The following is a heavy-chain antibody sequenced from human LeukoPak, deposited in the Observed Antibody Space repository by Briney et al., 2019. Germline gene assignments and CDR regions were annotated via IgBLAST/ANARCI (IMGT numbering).Heavy chain of an antibody. CDR2: MNPNSGNT. Sequence: ASVKVSCKAFGYTFTSYDINWVRQATGQGLEWMGWMNPNSGNTGYAQKFQGRVTMTRNTSINTAYMELSSLRSEDTAVYYCARGSTVDTVATPLKYWGQGTLVTVSS. CDR3: ARGSTVDTVATPLKY. V-gene: IGHV1-8*01. CDR1: GYTFTSYD. D-gene: IGHD5-12*01. J-gene: IGHJ4*02.